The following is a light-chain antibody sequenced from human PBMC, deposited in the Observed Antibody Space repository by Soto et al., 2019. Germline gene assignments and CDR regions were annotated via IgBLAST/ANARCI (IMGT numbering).Light chain of an antibody. CDR1: QSVSSSY. V-gene: IGKV3-20*01. J-gene: IGKJ3*01. CDR2: GAS. Sequence: EIVLTQSPGTLSLSPGEGATLSCRASQSVSSSYLAWYQQKPGQAPRLLIYGASSRATGIPDRFSGSGSGTDFTLTISRLEPEDCAVYYCQQYSSSPFTFGPGTKVDIK. CDR3: QQYSSSPFT.